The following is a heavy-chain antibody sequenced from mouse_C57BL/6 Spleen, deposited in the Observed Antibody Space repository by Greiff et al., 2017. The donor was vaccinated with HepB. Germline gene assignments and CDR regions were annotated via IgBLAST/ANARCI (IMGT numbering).Heavy chain of an antibody. J-gene: IGHJ3*01. Sequence: QVQLQQSGPELVKPGASVKISCKASGYAFSSSWMNWVKQRPGKGLEWIGRIYPGDGDTNYNGKFKGKATLTADKSSSTAYMQLSSLTSEDSAVYFCARGGTDYDYDEAWFAYWGQGTLVTVSA. CDR3: ARGGTDYDYDEAWFAY. D-gene: IGHD2-4*01. V-gene: IGHV1-82*01. CDR2: IYPGDGDT. CDR1: GYAFSSSW.